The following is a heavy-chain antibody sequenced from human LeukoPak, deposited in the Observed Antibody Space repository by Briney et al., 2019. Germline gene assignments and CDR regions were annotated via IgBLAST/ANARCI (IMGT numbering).Heavy chain of an antibody. CDR3: ARDGGGWGYDI. CDR2: SDTDGIST. CDR1: GFTFSSYW. V-gene: IGHV3-74*01. Sequence: GGSLRLSCAASGFTFSSYWMHWVRQAPGKGLVWVSRSDTDGISTNYADSVKDRFTISRDNAKNTLYLQMNSLRAEDTAVYYCARDGGGWGYDIWGQGTMVTVSS. D-gene: IGHD3-16*01. J-gene: IGHJ3*02.